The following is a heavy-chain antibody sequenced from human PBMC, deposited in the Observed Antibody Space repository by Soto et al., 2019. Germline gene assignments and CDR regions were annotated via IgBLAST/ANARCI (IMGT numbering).Heavy chain of an antibody. CDR3: ARERWILWFAVPTLGGMDV. Sequence: EVQLVETGGGLIQPGGSLRLSCAASGFTVSSNYMSWVRQAPGKGLEWVSVIYSGGSTYYAVSVKGRFNMSRDNSKNTLYLQMNSLIAEDTAVYYCARERWILWFAVPTLGGMDVCAQGTTVTVSS. CDR1: GFTVSSNY. J-gene: IGHJ6*02. CDR2: IYSGGST. V-gene: IGHV3-53*02. D-gene: IGHD3-10*01.